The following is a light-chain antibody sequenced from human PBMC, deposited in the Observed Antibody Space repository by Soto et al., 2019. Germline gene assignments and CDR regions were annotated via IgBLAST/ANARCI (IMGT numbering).Light chain of an antibody. V-gene: IGLV2-8*01. Sequence: QSALTQPPSASGSPGQSVTISCTGTSSDVGGFDYVSWYQQHPGKVPKLLIYQVNRRPSGVPDRFSGSKSGNTASLTVSGLQAEDEADYYCSSYGGSNTFVFGTGTKVTVL. CDR2: QVN. CDR1: SSDVGGFDY. CDR3: SSYGGSNTFV. J-gene: IGLJ1*01.